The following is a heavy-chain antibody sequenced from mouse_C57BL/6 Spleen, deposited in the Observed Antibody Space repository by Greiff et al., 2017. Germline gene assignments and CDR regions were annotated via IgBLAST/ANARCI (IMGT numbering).Heavy chain of an antibody. D-gene: IGHD2-4*01. CDR1: GYTFTSYY. V-gene: IGHV1-64*01. CDR2: IHPNSGST. Sequence: QVQLQQSGAELVKPGASVKMSCKASGYTFTSYYMHWVKQSHGKSLEWIGMIHPNSGSTNYNEKFKSKATLTVDKSSSTAYMQLRSLTSEDSAVXDCSRCYDNDEGRAWFAYWGQGTLVTVSA. CDR3: SRCYDNDEGRAWFAY. J-gene: IGHJ3*01.